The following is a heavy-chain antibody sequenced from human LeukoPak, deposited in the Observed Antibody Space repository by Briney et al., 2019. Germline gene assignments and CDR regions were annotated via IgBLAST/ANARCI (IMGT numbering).Heavy chain of an antibody. CDR2: IYPGDSDT. V-gene: IGHV5-51*01. J-gene: IGHJ4*02. Sequence: GESLKISCKGSGYSFTNSWIGWVRQMPGKGLEWIGIIYPGDSDTGYSPPFQGQVTFSADKSISTAYLQWSSLKASDTAMYYCARSYHYDSSGYYSLDYWGQGTLVTVSS. CDR1: GYSFTNSW. CDR3: ARSYHYDSSGYYSLDY. D-gene: IGHD3-22*01.